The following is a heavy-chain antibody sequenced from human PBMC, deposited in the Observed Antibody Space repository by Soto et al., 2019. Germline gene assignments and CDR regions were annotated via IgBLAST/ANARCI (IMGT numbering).Heavy chain of an antibody. CDR3: ARDLLFGGAEFNWFDP. CDR2: IWYDGSNK. J-gene: IGHJ5*02. D-gene: IGHD1-26*01. Sequence: GGSLRLSCAASGFTFSSYGMHWVRQAPGKGLEWVAVIWYDGSNKYYADSVKGRFTISRDNSKNTLYLQMNSLRAEDTAVYYCARDLLFGGAEFNWFDPWGQGTLVTVSS. CDR1: GFTFSSYG. V-gene: IGHV3-33*01.